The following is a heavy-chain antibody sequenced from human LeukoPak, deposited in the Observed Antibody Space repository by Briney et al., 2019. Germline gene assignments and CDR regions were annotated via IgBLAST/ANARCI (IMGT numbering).Heavy chain of an antibody. D-gene: IGHD6-13*01. Sequence: GGSLRLPCATSGFIFSTYALSWVRQAPGKGLEWASSISGSGGSTYHADSVKGRFTISRDSSKNTLYLQMNSLRAEDTAIYYCARVIRAAPGKGYFDYWGQGTLVTVSS. CDR2: ISGSGGST. J-gene: IGHJ4*02. CDR1: GFIFSTYA. CDR3: ARVIRAAPGKGYFDY. V-gene: IGHV3-23*01.